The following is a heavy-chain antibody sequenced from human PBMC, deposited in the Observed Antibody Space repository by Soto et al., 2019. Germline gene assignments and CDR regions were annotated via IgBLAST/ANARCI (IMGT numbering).Heavy chain of an antibody. D-gene: IGHD6-13*01. CDR1: GFTFSSYR. CDR3: ARADGSTWNSIDP. V-gene: IGHV3-48*02. CDR2: ISSGSSTI. Sequence: PGGSLRLSCAASGFTFSSYRMSWVRQAPGKGLEWVSYISSGSSTISYTDSVKGRFTISRDNARNSLYLQMNGLRDEDTAVYYWARADGSTWNSIDPWGQGTLVTVSS. J-gene: IGHJ5*02.